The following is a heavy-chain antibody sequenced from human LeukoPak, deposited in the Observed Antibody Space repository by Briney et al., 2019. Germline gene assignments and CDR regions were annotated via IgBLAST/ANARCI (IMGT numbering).Heavy chain of an antibody. D-gene: IGHD5-18*01. Sequence: GRSLRLSCAASGFTFSSYWMSWVRQAPGKGPEFVANIKEDGSEKSYVDSVKGRFTISRDNAKKSVSLQMSSLRVEDTAVYYCARDPGYSAFDVWGQGAMVIVSS. CDR1: GFTFSSYW. CDR3: ARDPGYSAFDV. J-gene: IGHJ3*01. V-gene: IGHV3-7*01. CDR2: IKEDGSEK.